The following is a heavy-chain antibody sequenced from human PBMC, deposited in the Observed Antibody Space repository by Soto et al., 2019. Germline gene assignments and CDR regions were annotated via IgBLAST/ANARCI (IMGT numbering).Heavy chain of an antibody. D-gene: IGHD4-17*01. Sequence: QVQLVQSGAEVKKPGSSVKVSCKASGGTFSSYAISWVRQAPGQGLEWMGGIIPIFGTANYAQKFQGRVTIQADESTSTAYMGLSSLRSEDTAVYYCARGGMWYGDYATRFDPWGQGTLVTVSS. CDR1: GGTFSSYA. CDR3: ARGGMWYGDYATRFDP. J-gene: IGHJ5*02. V-gene: IGHV1-69*12. CDR2: IIPIFGTA.